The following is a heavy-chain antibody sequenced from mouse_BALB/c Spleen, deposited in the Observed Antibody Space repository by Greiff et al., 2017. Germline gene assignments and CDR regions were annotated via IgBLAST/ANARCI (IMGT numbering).Heavy chain of an antibody. V-gene: IGHV1S127*01. D-gene: IGHD2-3*01. CDR1: GYSFTSYW. CDR2: IDPSDSET. J-gene: IGHJ3*01. CDR3: ARAHDGYYGAY. Sequence: QVHVKQSGPQLVRPGASVKISCKASGYSFTSYWMHWVKQRPGQGLEWIGMIDPSDSETRLSQKFKDKATLTVDKSSSTAYMQLSSPTSEDSAVYYCARAHDGYYGAYWGQGTLVTVSA.